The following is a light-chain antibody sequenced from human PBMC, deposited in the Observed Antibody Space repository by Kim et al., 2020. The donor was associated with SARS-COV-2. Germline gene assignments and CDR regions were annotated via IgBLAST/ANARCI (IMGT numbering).Light chain of an antibody. CDR3: NSRDSNDNVL. V-gene: IGLV3-19*01. J-gene: IGLJ2*01. CDR2: GKN. Sequence: ALGQTVRITCQGDRLRSYYATGYQQKPGQAPIVVIYGKNNRPSGIPDRFSGSSSGNTASLTITGTQAGDEADYYCNSRDSNDNVLFGGGTKLTVL. CDR1: RLRSYY.